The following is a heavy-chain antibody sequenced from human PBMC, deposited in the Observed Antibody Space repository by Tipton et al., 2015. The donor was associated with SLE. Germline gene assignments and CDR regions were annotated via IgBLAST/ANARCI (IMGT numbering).Heavy chain of an antibody. V-gene: IGHV4-59*11. CDR3: ARGSYGTDAFDI. CDR1: GGSISSHY. D-gene: IGHD3-10*01. Sequence: TLSLTCTVSGGSISSHYWSWIRQPPGKGLEWIGSIYHTVITYYNPSLKSRVTISLDTSKNQFPLKLSSVTAADTAVYYCARGSYGTDAFDIWGQGTMVTVSS. J-gene: IGHJ3*02. CDR2: IYHTVIT.